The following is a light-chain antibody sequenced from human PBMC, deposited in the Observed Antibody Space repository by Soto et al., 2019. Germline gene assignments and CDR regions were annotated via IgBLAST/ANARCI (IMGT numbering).Light chain of an antibody. CDR1: QSVTSN. V-gene: IGKV3-15*01. Sequence: EIVMTQSPATLSVSPGERATLSCRASQSVTSNLAWYQQKPGRAPRLLIYGASTRATGIPARFSGSGSGTEFTLTISNLQSEAFALYYCQHYFNWPYTFGQGTKLEIK. CDR2: GAS. CDR3: QHYFNWPYT. J-gene: IGKJ2*01.